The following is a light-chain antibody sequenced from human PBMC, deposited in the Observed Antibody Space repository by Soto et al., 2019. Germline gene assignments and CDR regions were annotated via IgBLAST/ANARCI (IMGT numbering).Light chain of an antibody. CDR2: VAS. Sequence: DIQMTQSPSSVSASVGDRVTITCRASQGISSWLGWYQQKPGKAPKLLIYVASNLQSGVPSRFNGGGSGTDFTVTFSSREPEDSATYYCQQANSFPLTVGGGTKVEI. J-gene: IGKJ4*01. CDR3: QQANSFPLT. CDR1: QGISSW. V-gene: IGKV1D-12*01.